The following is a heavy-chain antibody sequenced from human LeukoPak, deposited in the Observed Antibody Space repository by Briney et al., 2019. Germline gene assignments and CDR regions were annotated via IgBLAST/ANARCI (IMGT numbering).Heavy chain of an antibody. CDR3: ASQVPDYYGSGSYYTNDY. V-gene: IGHV4-61*02. CDR2: IYTSGST. Sequence: SETLSLTCTVSGGSISSGSYYWSWIRQPAGKGLEWIGRIYTSGSTNYNPSLKSRVTMSVDTSKNQFSLKLSSVTAADTAVYYCASQVPDYYGSGSYYTNDYWGQGTLVTVSS. J-gene: IGHJ4*02. CDR1: GGSISSGSYY. D-gene: IGHD3-10*01.